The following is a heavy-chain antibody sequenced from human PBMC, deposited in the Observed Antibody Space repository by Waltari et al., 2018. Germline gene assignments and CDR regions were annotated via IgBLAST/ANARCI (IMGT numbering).Heavy chain of an antibody. CDR1: GYTFTGYY. V-gene: IGHV1-2*06. CDR2: INPNSGGT. CDR3: AREGRGPYDY. J-gene: IGHJ4*02. Sequence: QVQLVQSGAEVKKPGASVKVSCKASGYTFTGYYMHWVRQAPGQGLGWMGQINPNSGGTNYAKKFQGRVTMTRDPSISTAYMELSRLRSDDTAVYYCAREGRGPYDYWGQGTLVTVSS. D-gene: IGHD6-25*01.